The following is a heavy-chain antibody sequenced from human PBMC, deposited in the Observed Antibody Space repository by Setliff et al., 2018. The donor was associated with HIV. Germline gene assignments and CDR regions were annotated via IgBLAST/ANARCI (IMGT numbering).Heavy chain of an antibody. CDR2: INIRSGDT. V-gene: IGHV1-8*02. D-gene: IGHD3-10*01. CDR1: GYSFTTSG. J-gene: IGHJ6*03. Sequence: ASVKVSCKASGYSFTTSGVSWVRQAPGQGLEWMGWINIRSGDTGYAQKFQGRVTMTRNTSISTAFMELSSLRSEDTAVYYCARGRSLVRGSGSPEYYYMDVWGKGTTVTVSS. CDR3: ARGRSLVRGSGSPEYYYMDV.